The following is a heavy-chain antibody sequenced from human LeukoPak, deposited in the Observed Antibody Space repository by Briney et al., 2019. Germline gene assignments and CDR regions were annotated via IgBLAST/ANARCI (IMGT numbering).Heavy chain of an antibody. J-gene: IGHJ6*02. CDR1: GFTFSSYG. V-gene: IGHV3-30*19. CDR2: ISYDGSNK. CDR3: ARDEIVVVVARGYYGMDV. Sequence: GRSLRLSCAASGFTFSSYGMHWVRQAPGKGLEWVAVISYDGSNKYYADSVKGRFTISRDNSKNTLYLQMNSLRAEDTAVYYCARDEIVVVVARGYYGMDVWGQGTTVTVSS. D-gene: IGHD2-15*01.